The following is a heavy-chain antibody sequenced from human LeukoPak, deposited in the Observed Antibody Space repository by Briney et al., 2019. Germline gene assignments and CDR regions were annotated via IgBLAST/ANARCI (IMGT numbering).Heavy chain of an antibody. CDR1: GFTFSSYW. CDR2: IKQDGSEK. D-gene: IGHD6-19*01. V-gene: IGHV3-7*01. J-gene: IGHJ6*03. Sequence: PGGSLRLSCAASGFTFSSYWVTWVRQAPGKGLEWVANIKQDGSEKYYVDSVKGRFTISRDNAKNSLYLQMNSLRAEDTAVYFCAKGSKAVLFTRDHYMDVWGKGTTVTISS. CDR3: AKGSKAVLFTRDHYMDV.